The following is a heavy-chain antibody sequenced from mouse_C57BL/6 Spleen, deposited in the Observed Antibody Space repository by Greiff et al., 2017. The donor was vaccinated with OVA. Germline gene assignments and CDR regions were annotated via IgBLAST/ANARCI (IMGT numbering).Heavy chain of an antibody. Sequence: EVQLQQSGPELVKPGASVKISCKASGYTFTDYYMNWVKQSHGKSLEWIGDINPNNGGTSYNQKFKGKATLTVDKSSSTAYMELRSLTSEDSAVYYCARTTAYFDYWGQGTTLTVSS. J-gene: IGHJ2*01. CDR2: INPNNGGT. V-gene: IGHV1-26*01. CDR1: GYTFTDYY. D-gene: IGHD1-2*01. CDR3: ARTTAYFDY.